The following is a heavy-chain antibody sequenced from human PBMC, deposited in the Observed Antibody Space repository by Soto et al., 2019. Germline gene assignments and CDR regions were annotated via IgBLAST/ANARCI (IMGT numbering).Heavy chain of an antibody. CDR3: ARHTTTDGYFDH. CDR1: GFSPSSSGVG. J-gene: IGHJ4*02. D-gene: IGHD4-17*01. V-gene: IGHV2-5*02. CDR2: IYWDDDK. Sequence: QITLKESGPPLVKPTQNITLTCTLSGFSPSSSGVGMGWIRQPPGKALEWLALIYWDDDKRYSPSLKSRLTITKDTSKNQVVLTMTNMDPVDTATYYCARHTTTDGYFDHWGQGTLVTVSS.